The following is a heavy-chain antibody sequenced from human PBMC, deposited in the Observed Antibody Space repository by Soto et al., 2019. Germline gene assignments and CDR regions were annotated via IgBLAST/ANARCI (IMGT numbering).Heavy chain of an antibody. J-gene: IGHJ6*02. CDR1: GYTFTSYY. CDR2: INPSGGST. D-gene: IGHD2-2*01. CDR3: AREGTLGYCSSTSCYETYYYYYGMDV. V-gene: IGHV1-46*01. Sequence: ASVKVSCKASGYTFTSYYMHWVRQAPGQGLEWMGIINPSGGSTSYAQKFQGRVTMTRDTSTSTVYMELSSLRSEDTAVYYCAREGTLGYCSSTSCYETYYYYYGMDVWGQGTTVTVSS.